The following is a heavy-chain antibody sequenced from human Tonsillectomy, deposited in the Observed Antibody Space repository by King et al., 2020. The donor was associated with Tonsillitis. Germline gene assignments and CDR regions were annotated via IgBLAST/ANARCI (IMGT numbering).Heavy chain of an antibody. J-gene: IGHJ1*01. Sequence: GQLVQSGAEVKKPGSSVKVSCKASGGTFSSNGLTWVRQAPGQGLDWMGGIIPIFGTTNYAQKFQGRVTISADKVTSTAYMELSSLKSDDTAVYYCASPREQLVKDYF. CDR2: IIPIFGTT. CDR3: ASPREQLVKDYF. V-gene: IGHV1-69*06. CDR1: GGTFSSNG. D-gene: IGHD6-13*01.